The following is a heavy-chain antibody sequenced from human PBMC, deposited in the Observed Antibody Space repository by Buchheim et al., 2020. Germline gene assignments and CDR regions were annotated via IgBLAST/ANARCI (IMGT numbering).Heavy chain of an antibody. CDR3: ARGIVLSPAGPYSGY. J-gene: IGHJ4*02. CDR2: ISPDGSDS. D-gene: IGHD2-2*01. V-gene: IGHV3-7*01. Sequence: EVQLVESGGGLVQPGGSLRLSCVASGFTFSSNWMIWLRQAPGKGLEWVANISPDGSDSRYVDPVKGRFTISRDNAKNSLFLHMNSLGAEDTAMYYCARGIVLSPAGPYSGYWGQGTL. CDR1: GFTFSSNW.